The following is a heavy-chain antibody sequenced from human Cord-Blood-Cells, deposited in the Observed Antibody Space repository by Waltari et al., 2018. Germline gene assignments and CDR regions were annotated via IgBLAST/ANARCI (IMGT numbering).Heavy chain of an antibody. CDR3: ARVASNYSGYDDAQIDY. J-gene: IGHJ4*02. Sequence: QVQLVQSGAEVKKPGSSVKVSCKASGGTFSSYAISWVRQAPGQGLEWMGRIIPILGIANYAQKFQGRVTITADKSTSTAYMELSSLRSEDTAVYYCARVASNYSGYDDAQIDYWGQGTLVTVSS. CDR1: GGTFSSYA. V-gene: IGHV1-69*09. D-gene: IGHD5-12*01. CDR2: IIPILGIA.